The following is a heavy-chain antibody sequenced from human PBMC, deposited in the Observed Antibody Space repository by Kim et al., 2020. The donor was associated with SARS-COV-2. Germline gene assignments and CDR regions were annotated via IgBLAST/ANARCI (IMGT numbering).Heavy chain of an antibody. CDR1: GYSFTSHW. D-gene: IGHD3-10*01. CDR3: ARRDTIIRGADDGFDI. V-gene: IGHV5-51*01. Sequence: GESLKISCKGSGYSFTSHWIGWVRQMPGKGLEWMGIIFPGDSDTRYNPSFQGQVTISADTSITTAYLQWNSLQASDPAMYFCARRDTIIRGADDGFDIWG. J-gene: IGHJ3*02. CDR2: IFPGDSDT.